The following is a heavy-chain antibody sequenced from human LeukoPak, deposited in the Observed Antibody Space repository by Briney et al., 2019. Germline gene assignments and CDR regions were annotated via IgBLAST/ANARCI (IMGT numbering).Heavy chain of an antibody. CDR1: AFTFNTFDNFA. CDR2: ISESGAST. V-gene: IGHV3-23*01. Sequence: GGSLRLSCSVSAFTFNTFDNFAMNWLRQGPGKGLEWVAAISESGASTYYAASVKGRFTISRDNSENTLYLQMHGLRAGDTAVYYCVSDYYDDSASDSWGQGTLVAVSS. J-gene: IGHJ5*01. CDR3: VSDYYDDSASDS. D-gene: IGHD3-22*01.